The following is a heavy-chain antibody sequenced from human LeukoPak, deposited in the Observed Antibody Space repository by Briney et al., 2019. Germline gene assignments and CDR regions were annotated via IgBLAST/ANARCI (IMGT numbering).Heavy chain of an antibody. Sequence: GGSLRLSCAASGFTFSNYDMRWVRQAPGKGLEWVSIISSGSSAIFSADALKGRFTISRDDAKNLLYLDMNSLRAEDTAVYYCARGHTAVTRHFDFWGQGTLVTVSS. J-gene: IGHJ4*02. V-gene: IGHV3-21*01. CDR2: ISSGSSAI. CDR3: ARGHTAVTRHFDF. CDR1: GFTFSNYD. D-gene: IGHD4-17*01.